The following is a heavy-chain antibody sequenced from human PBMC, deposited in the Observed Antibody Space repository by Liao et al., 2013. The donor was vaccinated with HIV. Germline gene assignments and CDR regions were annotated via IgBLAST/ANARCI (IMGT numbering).Heavy chain of an antibody. J-gene: IGHJ5*02. CDR3: ARSILLRPNWFDP. D-gene: IGHD2-15*01. V-gene: IGHV4-61*02. CDR1: GGSISSGSYY. Sequence: QVQLQESGPGLVKPSQTLSLTCTVSGGSISSGSYYWSWIRQPAGKGLEWIGRIYTSGSTNYNPSLKSRVTISIDTSKNQFSLKLSSVTAADTAVYYCARSILLRPNWFDPWGQGTLVIVSS. CDR2: IYTSGST.